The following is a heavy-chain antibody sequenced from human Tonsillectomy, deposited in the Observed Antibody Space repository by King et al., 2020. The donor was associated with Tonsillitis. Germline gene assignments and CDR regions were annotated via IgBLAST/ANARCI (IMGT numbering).Heavy chain of an antibody. Sequence: QLQESGPGLVKPSETLSLTRTVSSGSISSASYYWGWIRLPPGMGLEWIGSVYYSGSTYYNPSLKSRVTISVDTSKNQFSPKLSSVTAADTAVYYCARIQWLANYYYYYMDVWGKGTTVTVSS. D-gene: IGHD6-19*01. V-gene: IGHV4-39*01. CDR2: VYYSGST. CDR1: SGSISSASYY. CDR3: ARIQWLANYYYYYMDV. J-gene: IGHJ6*03.